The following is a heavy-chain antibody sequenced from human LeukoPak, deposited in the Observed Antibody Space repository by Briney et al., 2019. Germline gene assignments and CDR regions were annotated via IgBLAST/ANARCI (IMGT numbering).Heavy chain of an antibody. J-gene: IGHJ6*03. CDR2: IYTSGST. CDR1: GGSISSGSYY. CDR3: ARDRVVAPGYYYYYYMDV. V-gene: IGHV4-61*02. Sequence: SETLSLTCTVSGGSISSGSYYWSWIRQPAGKGLEWIGRIYTSGSTNYNPSLKSRVTISVDTSKNQFSRKLSSVTAADTAVYYCARDRVVAPGYYYYYYMDVWGKGTTVTISS. D-gene: IGHD3-22*01.